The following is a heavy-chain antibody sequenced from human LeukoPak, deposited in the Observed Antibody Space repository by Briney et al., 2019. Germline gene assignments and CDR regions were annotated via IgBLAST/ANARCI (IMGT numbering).Heavy chain of an antibody. CDR2: LYYSGST. D-gene: IGHD3-3*01. Sequence: PSETLSLTCTVSGDSLSGSTYYWGWIRQSPGKGLEWIGSLYYSGSTYYNPSLQSRVTISVDTSKNQFSLKVNSLTAADTAVYYCAREFRRGITIFGVVIPADYYYYGMDVWGQGTTVTVSS. CDR3: AREFRRGITIFGVVIPADYYYYGMDV. V-gene: IGHV4-39*02. J-gene: IGHJ6*02. CDR1: GDSLSGSTYY.